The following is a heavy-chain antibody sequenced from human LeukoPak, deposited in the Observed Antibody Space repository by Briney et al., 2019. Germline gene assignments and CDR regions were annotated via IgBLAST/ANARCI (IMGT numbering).Heavy chain of an antibody. V-gene: IGHV3-21*01. CDR3: AKDTPDSSAYYLEN. D-gene: IGHD3-22*01. Sequence: GGSLRLSCAASGFTFSSYNMNWVRQAPGKGLEWVSSISSSSGYISYADSVKGRFTISRDKAKNSLYLQMNSLRAEDTAVYYCAKDTPDSSAYYLENWGQGTLVTVSS. CDR1: GFTFSSYN. J-gene: IGHJ4*02. CDR2: ISSSSGYI.